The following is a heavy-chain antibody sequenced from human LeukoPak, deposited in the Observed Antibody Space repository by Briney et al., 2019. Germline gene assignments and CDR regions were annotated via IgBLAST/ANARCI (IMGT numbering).Heavy chain of an antibody. V-gene: IGHV4-38-2*01. CDR2: IYHSGST. CDR3: ARLGARNAFDI. J-gene: IGHJ3*02. CDR1: GYSISSGYY. Sequence: SETLSLTCAMSGYSISSGYYWGWVRQPPGKGLEWIGIIYHSGSTFFNPSLKSRVTISVDTSKNHLSLKLSSVTAADTAVYYCARLGARNAFDIWGQGTVVTASS.